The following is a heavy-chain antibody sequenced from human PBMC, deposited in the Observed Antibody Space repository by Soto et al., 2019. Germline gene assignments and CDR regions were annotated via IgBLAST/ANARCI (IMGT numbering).Heavy chain of an antibody. D-gene: IGHD6-13*01. CDR1: GYTFTSYG. V-gene: IGHV1-18*01. CDR3: ARDLEYAPLVSSWLRH. J-gene: IGHJ1*01. Sequence: QVQLVQSGAEVKKPGASVKVSCKASGYTFTSYGISWVRQAPGQGLEWMGWISAYNGNTNYAQKLQGRVTMTTDTSKSTAYMELRSLRSDDTAVYYCARDLEYAPLVSSWLRHWGQGTLVTVSS. CDR2: ISAYNGNT.